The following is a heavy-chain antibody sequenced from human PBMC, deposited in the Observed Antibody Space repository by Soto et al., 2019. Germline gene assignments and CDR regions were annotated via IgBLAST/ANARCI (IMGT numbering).Heavy chain of an antibody. J-gene: IGHJ4*02. CDR1: GFNLSHPW. Sequence: GGSLRLSCVASGFNLSHPWMTWVRQAAGKGLEWVGRIKSKTDGGTADYAAPVKGRATISRDDSKNTVYLQMNSLKTEDTAVYYCTTGIYYDILTGYHNVAYWXQGALVTVSS. CDR2: IKSKTDGGTA. CDR3: TTGIYYDILTGYHNVAY. D-gene: IGHD3-9*01. V-gene: IGHV3-15*01.